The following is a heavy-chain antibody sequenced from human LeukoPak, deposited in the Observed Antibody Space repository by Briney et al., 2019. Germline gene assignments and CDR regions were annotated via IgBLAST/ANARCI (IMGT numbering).Heavy chain of an antibody. Sequence: GGSLRLSCAASGFTFSSYSMNWARQAPGQGLEWVSSINILSNYIYYADSVKGRFTISRDNAKNSLYLQMNSLRAEDTAVYYCARDSHSSSWYSEFDYWGQGTLVTVSS. CDR2: INILSNYI. J-gene: IGHJ4*02. CDR1: GFTFSSYS. D-gene: IGHD6-13*01. V-gene: IGHV3-21*01. CDR3: ARDSHSSSWYSEFDY.